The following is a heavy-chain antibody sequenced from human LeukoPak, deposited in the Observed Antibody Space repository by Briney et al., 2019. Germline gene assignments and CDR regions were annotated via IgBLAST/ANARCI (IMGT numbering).Heavy chain of an antibody. CDR1: GYSFTSYD. J-gene: IGHJ3*02. Sequence: GASVKVSCKASGYSFTSYDINWVRQASGQGLEWMGWMNANSGNTGYVQKFQGRVTFTRNPSISTAYMELSSLRSQDTAMYYCARGSGFYFDWLLPPYDAFDIWGQGTMVTVSS. D-gene: IGHD3-9*01. CDR3: ARGSGFYFDWLLPPYDAFDI. CDR2: MNANSGNT. V-gene: IGHV1-8*03.